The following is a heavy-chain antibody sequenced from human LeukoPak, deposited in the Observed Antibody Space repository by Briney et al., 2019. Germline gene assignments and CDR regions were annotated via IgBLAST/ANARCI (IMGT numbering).Heavy chain of an antibody. D-gene: IGHD3-3*01. CDR3: TTTYDFWSGPTYYFDY. Sequence: QPGGSLRLSCAASGFTFSGSAMHWVGQASGKGLEWVGRIRSKANSYETAYAASVKGRFTISRDDSKNTAYLQMNSLKTEDTAVYYCTTTYDFWSGPTYYFDYWGQGTLVTVSS. V-gene: IGHV3-73*01. CDR1: GFTFSGSA. J-gene: IGHJ4*02. CDR2: IRSKANSYET.